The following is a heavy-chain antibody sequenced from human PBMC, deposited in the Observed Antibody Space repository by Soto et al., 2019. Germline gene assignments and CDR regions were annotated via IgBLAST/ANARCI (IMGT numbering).Heavy chain of an antibody. CDR3: ARDYYDILTGYLGYFDY. D-gene: IGHD3-9*01. V-gene: IGHV3-21*01. J-gene: IGHJ4*02. Sequence: GGSLRLSCAASGFTFSSYNMNWVRQAPGKGLEWVSSISSSSSYIYYADSVKGRFTISRDNAKNSLYLQMNSLRAEDTAVYYCARDYYDILTGYLGYFDYWGQGTLVTVSS. CDR2: ISSSSSYI. CDR1: GFTFSSYN.